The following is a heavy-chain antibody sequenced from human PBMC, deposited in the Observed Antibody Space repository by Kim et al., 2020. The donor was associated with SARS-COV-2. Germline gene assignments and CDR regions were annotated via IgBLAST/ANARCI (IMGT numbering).Heavy chain of an antibody. CDR3: ARDPCSSTNCYNGVFDI. V-gene: IGHV1-46*01. Sequence: ASVKVSCKASGYTFTRYYMHLVRQAPGQGLEWMGIINPSGGSTSYAQKFQGRVTMTRDTSTSTVYMELSSLRSEDTAVYYCARDPCSSTNCYNGVFDIWGQGTMVTVSS. CDR2: INPSGGST. CDR1: GYTFTRYY. J-gene: IGHJ3*02. D-gene: IGHD2-2*02.